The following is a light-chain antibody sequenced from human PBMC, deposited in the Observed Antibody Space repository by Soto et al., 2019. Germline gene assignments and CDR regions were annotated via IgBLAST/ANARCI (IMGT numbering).Light chain of an antibody. J-gene: IGKJ3*01. CDR1: QNINSRY. CDR3: QQFGSSPGFT. Sequence: EIALTQSPGTLYLSPGERATLSCRASQNINSRYLAWYQQKPGQAPRLLLYGASSRATGIPDRFSGSGSGTDFPLTISRLEPEDFAVYYCQQFGSSPGFTFGPGTKVDIK. CDR2: GAS. V-gene: IGKV3-20*01.